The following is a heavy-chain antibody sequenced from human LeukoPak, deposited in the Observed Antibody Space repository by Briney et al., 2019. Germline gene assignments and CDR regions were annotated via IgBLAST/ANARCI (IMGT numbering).Heavy chain of an antibody. D-gene: IGHD3-3*01. CDR3: AKPGGYDFWSGYWGSLPAHMDV. J-gene: IGHJ6*03. CDR1: GFTFSSYA. V-gene: IGHV3-23*01. CDR2: ISGSGGST. Sequence: GGSLRLSCAASGFTFSSYAMSWVRQAPGKGLEWVSAISGSGGSTYYADSVKGRFTISRDNSKNTLYLQMNSLRAEDTAVYYCAKPGGYDFWSGYWGSLPAHMDVWGKGTTVTVSS.